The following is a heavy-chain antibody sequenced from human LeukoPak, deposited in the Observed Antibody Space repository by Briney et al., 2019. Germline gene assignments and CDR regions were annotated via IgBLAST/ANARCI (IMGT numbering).Heavy chain of an antibody. CDR2: ISWNGGSI. Sequence: GRSLRLSCAASGFTFDDYAMHWVRQAPGKGLEWVSGISWNGGSIGYADSVKGRFTISRDNAKNSLYLQMNSLRAEDTALYYCAKDIAYGGNSYLDYWGQGTLVTVSS. CDR1: GFTFDDYA. CDR3: AKDIAYGGNSYLDY. V-gene: IGHV3-9*01. J-gene: IGHJ4*02. D-gene: IGHD4-23*01.